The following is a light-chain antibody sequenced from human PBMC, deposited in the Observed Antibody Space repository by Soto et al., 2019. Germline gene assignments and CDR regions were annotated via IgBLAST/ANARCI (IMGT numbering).Light chain of an antibody. CDR1: SSNIGTNY. CDR3: AAWDDSLSGVV. Sequence: QSVLTQPPSASGTPGQRVSISCSGSSSNIGTNYVYWYQQLPGKAPELLIYSNNQRPSGDPDRFSGSKSGTSASLAISGLRPEDEADYYCAAWDDSLSGVVFGGGTKVTVL. V-gene: IGLV1-47*02. J-gene: IGLJ2*01. CDR2: SNN.